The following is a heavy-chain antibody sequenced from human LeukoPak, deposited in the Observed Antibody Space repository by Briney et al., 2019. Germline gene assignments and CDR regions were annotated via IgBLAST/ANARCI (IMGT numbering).Heavy chain of an antibody. CDR3: ARGEQTTVTTWFYYYYYMDV. CDR1: GGSFSGYY. J-gene: IGHJ6*03. Sequence: SETLSLTCGVYGGSFSGYYWSWIRQPPGKGLEWIGYIYYSGSTNYNPSLKSRVTISVDTSKNQFSLKLSSVTAADTAVYYCARGEQTTVTTWFYYYYYMDVWGKGTTVTVSS. CDR2: IYYSGST. D-gene: IGHD4-17*01. V-gene: IGHV4-59*01.